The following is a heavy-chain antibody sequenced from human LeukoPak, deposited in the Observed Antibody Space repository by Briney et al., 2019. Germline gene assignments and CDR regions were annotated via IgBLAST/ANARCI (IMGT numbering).Heavy chain of an antibody. CDR3: ARGVPAAYDLDY. V-gene: IGHV3-30*02. CDR2: IQYDAINE. Sequence: PGGSLRLSCAASGFTFSHYGMHWVRQIPGKGLEWVAFIQYDAINEYYADSVKGRFSISRDNSKNTLLLQMNSLRPEDTAVYYCARGVPAAYDLDYWGQGTLVTVSS. J-gene: IGHJ4*02. D-gene: IGHD2-2*01. CDR1: GFTFSHYG.